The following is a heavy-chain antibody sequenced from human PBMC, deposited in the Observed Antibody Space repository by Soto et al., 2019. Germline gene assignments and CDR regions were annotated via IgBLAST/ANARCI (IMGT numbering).Heavy chain of an antibody. CDR3: ARRLDYGGNSFSAFDV. CDR1: GGTFSTSA. Sequence: QVHLVQSGAEVRKPGSSVKVSCKASGGTFSTSAISWVRQAPGQGLEWMGGIIPIIDTSHYAQNFQGSVTITADESTSTAYMEVSSLRTEDTAVYYCARRLDYGGNSFSAFDVWGQGTVVTVSS. J-gene: IGHJ3*01. CDR2: IIPIIDTS. D-gene: IGHD4-17*01. V-gene: IGHV1-69*01.